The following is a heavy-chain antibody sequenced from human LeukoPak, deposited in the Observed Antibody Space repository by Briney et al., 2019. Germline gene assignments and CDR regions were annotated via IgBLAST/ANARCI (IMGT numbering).Heavy chain of an antibody. CDR3: ARDNSVEDTAWWFDP. Sequence: WASVKVSCKASGYTFTNYGISWVRQAPGQGLEWMGIINPSGGSTSYAQKFQGRVTMTRDMSTSTDYMELSSLRSEDTAVYYCARDNSVEDTAWWFDPWGQGTLVTVSS. D-gene: IGHD4-23*01. V-gene: IGHV1-46*01. CDR2: INPSGGST. CDR1: GYTFTNYG. J-gene: IGHJ5*02.